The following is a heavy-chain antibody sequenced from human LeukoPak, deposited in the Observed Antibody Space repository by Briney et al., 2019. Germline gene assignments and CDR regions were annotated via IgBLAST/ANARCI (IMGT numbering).Heavy chain of an antibody. V-gene: IGHV4-34*01. J-gene: IGHJ4*02. CDR2: INHSGST. Sequence: SETLSLTCAVYGGAFSGYYWSWIRQPPGKGLEWIGEINHSGSTNYNPSLKSRVTISVDTSKNQFSLKLSSVTAADTAVYYCARGPPEYCSSTSCYNDYWGQGTLVTVSS. CDR1: GGAFSGYY. CDR3: ARGPPEYCSSTSCYNDY. D-gene: IGHD2-2*02.